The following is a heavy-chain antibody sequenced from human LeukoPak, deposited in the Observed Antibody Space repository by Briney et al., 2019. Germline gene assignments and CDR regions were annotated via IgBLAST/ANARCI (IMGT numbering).Heavy chain of an antibody. D-gene: IGHD3-22*01. J-gene: IGHJ6*02. Sequence: GGSLRLSCAASGFTFDDYDMRWVRQAPGKGLEWVSGISWNSGSIGYADSVKGRFTISRDNAKNSLYLQMNSLRAEDTALYYCAKAMRKDYYDSSGYYYYGMDVWGQGTTVTVSS. CDR2: ISWNSGSI. CDR1: GFTFDDYD. CDR3: AKAMRKDYYDSSGYYYYGMDV. V-gene: IGHV3-9*01.